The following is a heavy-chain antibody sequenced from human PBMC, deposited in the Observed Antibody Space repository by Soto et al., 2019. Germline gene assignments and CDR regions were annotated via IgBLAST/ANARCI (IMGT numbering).Heavy chain of an antibody. V-gene: IGHV5-51*01. CDR2: IYPGDSDT. CDR1: GYSFTSYW. Sequence: EVQLVQSGAEVKKPGESRKISWKCAGYSFTSYWIGWVRQMPGKGLEWMGIIYPGDSDTRYSPSFQGQVTISADKSISTAYLQWSSLKASDTDMYYCARTSAADKYYYGMDVWGQGITVTVSS. D-gene: IGHD6-13*01. CDR3: ARTSAADKYYYGMDV. J-gene: IGHJ6*02.